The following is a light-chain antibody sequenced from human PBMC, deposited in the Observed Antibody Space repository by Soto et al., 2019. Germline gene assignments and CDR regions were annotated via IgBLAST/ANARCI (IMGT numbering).Light chain of an antibody. CDR1: NSNIGGNT. CDR3: ATWDDSQDAAV. CDR2: SND. J-gene: IGLJ1*01. Sequence: QSVLTQPPSASGTPGQRDTIPCSGINSNIGGNTVNWYQQLPGAAPKLLMYSNDQRPSGVPDRFSGSKFGTTASLAISGLQSEDEADYHCATWDDSQDAAVVGAGTKVTVL. V-gene: IGLV1-44*01.